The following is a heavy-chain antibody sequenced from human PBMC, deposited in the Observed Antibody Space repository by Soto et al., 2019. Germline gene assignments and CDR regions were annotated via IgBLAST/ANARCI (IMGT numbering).Heavy chain of an antibody. CDR2: IDPSDSYT. D-gene: IGHD2-15*01. CDR1: GYSFTSYW. J-gene: IGHJ6*02. CDR3: ARPPSRYCSGGRCYSYVMDV. V-gene: IGHV5-10-1*01. Sequence: PGESLKISCKGSGYSFTSYWISWVRQMPGKGLEWMGRIDPSDSYTNYSPSFQGHVTISADKSISTAYLQWSSLKASDTAMYYCARPPSRYCSGGRCYSYVMDVPGQATTLTVSS.